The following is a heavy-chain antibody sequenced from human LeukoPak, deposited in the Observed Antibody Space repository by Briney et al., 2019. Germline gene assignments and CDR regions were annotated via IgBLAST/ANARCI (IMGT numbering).Heavy chain of an antibody. CDR3: ARSPQDVEWELRFDY. CDR1: GGSISSYY. V-gene: IGHV4-59*01. CDR2: IYYSGST. J-gene: IGHJ4*02. Sequence: SETLSLTCTVSGGSISSYYWSWFRQPQGKGLEWIGYIYYSGSTNYNPSLKSRVTISVDTSKNQFSLKLSSVTAADTAVYYCARSPQDVEWELRFDYWGQGTLVTVSS. D-gene: IGHD1-26*01.